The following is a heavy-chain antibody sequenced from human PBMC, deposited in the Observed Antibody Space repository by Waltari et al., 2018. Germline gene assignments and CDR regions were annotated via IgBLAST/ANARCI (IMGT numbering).Heavy chain of an antibody. CDR3: AQSSTGCPTGY. J-gene: IGHJ4*02. D-gene: IGHD2-2*01. V-gene: IGHV1-2*02. Sequence: QVQLVQSGAEVKKPGASVKVSCKASGYTFTGYYMHWVRQAPGQGLEWMGWINRNSGGTNYAQKFQGRVTMTRDTSISTAYMELSRLRSDDTAVYYCAQSSTGCPTGYWGQGTLVTVSS. CDR1: GYTFTGYY. CDR2: INRNSGGT.